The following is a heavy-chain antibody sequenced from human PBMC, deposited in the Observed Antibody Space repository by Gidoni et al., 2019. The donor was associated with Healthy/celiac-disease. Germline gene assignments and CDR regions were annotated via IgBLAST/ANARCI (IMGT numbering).Heavy chain of an antibody. D-gene: IGHD3-16*01. CDR2: IWYDVSNK. CDR1: GFTFSSYG. CDR3: ARDFFGESWYVDL. Sequence: QVQLVESGVGVVQPGRSLTLSCSASGFTFSSYGMHWVRQAPGKGLEWVAVIWYDVSNKYYADSVKGRLTISRDNSKNTLYLQRNSLRAEDTAVYYCARDFFGESWYVDLWGRGTLVTVSS. V-gene: IGHV3-33*01. J-gene: IGHJ2*01.